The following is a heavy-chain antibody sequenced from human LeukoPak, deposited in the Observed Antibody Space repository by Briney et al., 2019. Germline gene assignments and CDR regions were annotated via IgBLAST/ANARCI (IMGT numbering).Heavy chain of an antibody. J-gene: IGHJ4*02. V-gene: IGHV1-18*01. CDR2: INTYDGNT. CDR3: ARDFATWYFDY. Sequence: GASVKVSCKASGYTFSSCHVSWVRQAPGQGLEWMGWINTYDGNTNYAQNFQGRVAMTTDTSTSTAYMELRSLRSDDTAVYYCARDFATWYFDYWGRGTLVTVSS. D-gene: IGHD2-15*01. CDR1: GYTFSSCH.